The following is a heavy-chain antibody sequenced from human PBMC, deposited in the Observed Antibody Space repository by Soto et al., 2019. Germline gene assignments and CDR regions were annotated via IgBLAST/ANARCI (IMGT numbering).Heavy chain of an antibody. V-gene: IGHV3-21*01. CDR1: GFTFSGHT. Sequence: EVQLVESGGGLVKPGGSLRLSCAASGFTFSGHTINWVRQAPGKGLEWVSSVSSSSTYIYYADSVKGRFTVSRDNAEKSLDLQMNSLRAEATAMYYCARCMGVDGSGYAFFDSWGQGTLVTVSS. J-gene: IGHJ4*02. CDR2: VSSSSTYI. CDR3: ARCMGVDGSGYAFFDS. D-gene: IGHD3-10*01.